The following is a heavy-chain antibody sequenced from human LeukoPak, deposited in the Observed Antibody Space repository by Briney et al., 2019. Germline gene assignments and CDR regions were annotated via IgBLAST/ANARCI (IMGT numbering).Heavy chain of an antibody. J-gene: IGHJ4*02. CDR2: INHSGST. D-gene: IGHD3-10*01. CDR1: GGSISSGGYS. V-gene: IGHV4-30-2*01. Sequence: SQTLSLTCAVSGGSISSGGYSWSWIRQPPGKGLEWIGEINHSGSTNYNPSLKSRVTISVDTSKNQFSLKLSSVTAADTAVYYCARGSYYYGSGSYNYWGQGTLVTVSS. CDR3: ARGSYYYGSGSYNY.